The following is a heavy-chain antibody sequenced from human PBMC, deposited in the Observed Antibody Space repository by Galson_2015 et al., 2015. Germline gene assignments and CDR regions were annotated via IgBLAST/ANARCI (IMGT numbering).Heavy chain of an antibody. J-gene: IGHJ4*02. CDR1: GFSLTSTSSRVG. V-gene: IGHV2-5*01. Sequence: PALVKPPPTLTLTCSFSGFSLTSTSSRVGVGWIRQPPGKALEWLALIYWNDEERYSPSLKSKLAITKDTSKNQVGLPMTNMDPVDTATYYCAHSPDNYDSSGYSSYYFDSWGQGTLVTVSS. CDR2: IYWNDEE. CDR3: AHSPDNYDSSGYSSYYFDS. D-gene: IGHD3-22*01.